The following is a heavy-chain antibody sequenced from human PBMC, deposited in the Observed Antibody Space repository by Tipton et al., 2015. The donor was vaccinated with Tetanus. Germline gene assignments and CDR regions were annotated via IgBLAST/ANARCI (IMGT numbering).Heavy chain of an antibody. D-gene: IGHD4-17*01. CDR3: ARTYGGGIDY. CDR1: GGSIGISNW. Sequence: SLRLSCAVSGGSIGISNWWSWVRQPPGKGLEWIGEIYHSGSTNYNPSLKSRVTMSVDKSENQFSLKLRSVAAADTAVYYWARTYGGGIDYWGQGTLVTVSS. J-gene: IGHJ4*02. CDR2: IYHSGST. V-gene: IGHV4-4*02.